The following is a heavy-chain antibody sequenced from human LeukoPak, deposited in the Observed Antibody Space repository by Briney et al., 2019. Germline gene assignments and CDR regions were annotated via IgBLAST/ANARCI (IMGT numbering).Heavy chain of an antibody. J-gene: IGHJ3*02. CDR1: GGSIGSTTYY. Sequence: PSETLSLTCTVSGGSIGSTTYYWGWIRQPPGKELECIGSIYYSGSTYYNPSLKSRVTISLDTSKNQLSLKLSSVTAADTAVYYCARHKQSGTYYDAFDIWGQGTMVTVSS. V-gene: IGHV4-39*01. D-gene: IGHD1-26*01. CDR3: ARHKQSGTYYDAFDI. CDR2: IYYSGST.